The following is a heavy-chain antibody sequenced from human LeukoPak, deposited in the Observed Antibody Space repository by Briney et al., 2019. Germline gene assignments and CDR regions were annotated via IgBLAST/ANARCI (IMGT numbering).Heavy chain of an antibody. D-gene: IGHD4-23*01. J-gene: IGHJ4*02. CDR1: GFTFSSYA. V-gene: IGHV3-23*01. CDR3: AKEGDDYGGNFPTGLYDY. Sequence: GGSLRLSCAASGFTFSSYAMNWVRQAPGKGLEWVSTISGSGGSTYYADSVKGRFTTSRDNSKNTLYLQMNSLRAEDTAVYYCAKEGDDYGGNFPTGLYDYWGQGTLVTVSS. CDR2: ISGSGGST.